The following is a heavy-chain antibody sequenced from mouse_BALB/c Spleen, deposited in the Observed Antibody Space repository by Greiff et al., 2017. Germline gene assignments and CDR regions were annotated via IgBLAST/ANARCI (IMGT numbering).Heavy chain of an antibody. J-gene: IGHJ4*01. V-gene: IGHV5-17*02. CDR2: ISSGSSTI. Sequence: EVKLMESGGGLVQPGGSRKLSCAASGFTFSSFGMHWVRQAPEKGLEWVAYISSGSSTIYYADTVKGRFTISRDNPKNTLFLQMTSLRSEDTAMYYCARGDDGYSIGAMDYWGQGTSVTVSS. CDR3: ARGDDGYSIGAMDY. D-gene: IGHD2-3*01. CDR1: GFTFSSFG.